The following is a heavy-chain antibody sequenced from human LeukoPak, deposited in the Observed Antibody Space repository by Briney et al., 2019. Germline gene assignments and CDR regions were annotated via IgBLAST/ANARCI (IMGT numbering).Heavy chain of an antibody. Sequence: ASVKVSCKASGYTFTGYYMHWVRQAPGQGLEWMGWINPNSGGTNYAQKFQGRVTMTRDTSISTAYMELSRLRSDDTAVYYCARAFIDGSGSYYNGDYWGQGTLVTVSS. CDR1: GYTFTGYY. D-gene: IGHD3-10*01. CDR3: ARAFIDGSGSYYNGDY. CDR2: INPNSGGT. J-gene: IGHJ4*02. V-gene: IGHV1-2*02.